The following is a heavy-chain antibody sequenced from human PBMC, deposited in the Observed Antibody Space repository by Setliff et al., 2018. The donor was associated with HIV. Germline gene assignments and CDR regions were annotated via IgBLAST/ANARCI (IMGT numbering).Heavy chain of an antibody. Sequence: PGGSLRLSCAVSGFTFSGYAMSWVRQAPGKGLEWVSAISGSGGSTYYADSVKGRFTISRDNSKNTLYLQMNSLIAEDTAVYYCAKAGVEWLFHTGYYYYMDVWGKGTTVTVSS. CDR3: AKAGVEWLFHTGYYYYMDV. CDR1: GFTFSGYA. D-gene: IGHD3-3*01. V-gene: IGHV3-23*01. J-gene: IGHJ6*03. CDR2: ISGSGGST.